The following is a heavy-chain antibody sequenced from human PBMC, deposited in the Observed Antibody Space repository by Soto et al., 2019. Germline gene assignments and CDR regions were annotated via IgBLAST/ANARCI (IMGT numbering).Heavy chain of an antibody. CDR3: ARATPTISGRGMDV. CDR1: GFTFSGYW. Sequence: GGSLRLSCAASGFTFSGYWMHWVRQAPGKGLVWVSRINSDGSSTSYADSVKGRFTISRDNAKNTLYLQMNSLRAEDTAVYYCARATPTISGRGMDVWGQGTTVTVYS. V-gene: IGHV3-74*01. D-gene: IGHD3-9*01. J-gene: IGHJ6*02. CDR2: INSDGSST.